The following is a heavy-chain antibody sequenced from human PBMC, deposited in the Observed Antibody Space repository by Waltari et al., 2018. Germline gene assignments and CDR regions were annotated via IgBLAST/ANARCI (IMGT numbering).Heavy chain of an antibody. V-gene: IGHV3-23*01. Sequence: EVQLLESGGDLVRPGCSLRRASSAAGIRPGNFPINWVRLPPGTGLEWVSAITVGDDAHYADSLRGRFTISRDSSKDTVHLQMNGLRVEDTAIYYCATPFYNWDDPLHSWGQGTPVTVSS. D-gene: IGHD1-20*01. CDR3: ATPFYNWDDPLHS. CDR2: ITVGDDA. CDR1: GIRPGNFP. J-gene: IGHJ4*02.